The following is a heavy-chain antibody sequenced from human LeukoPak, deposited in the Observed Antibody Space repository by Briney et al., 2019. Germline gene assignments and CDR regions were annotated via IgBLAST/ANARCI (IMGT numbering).Heavy chain of an antibody. J-gene: IGHJ4*02. CDR3: ARGTTLETPGAYYFDY. CDR1: GYTFTSYG. Sequence: ASVKVSCKASGYTFTSYGISWVRQAPGQGLEWMGWISAYYGKTHYAQKFQGRVTMTTDTSTTTGYMELRTLRSDDTAVYYCARGTTLETPGAYYFDYWGQGTLVTVSS. CDR2: ISAYYGKT. V-gene: IGHV1-18*01. D-gene: IGHD4-23*01.